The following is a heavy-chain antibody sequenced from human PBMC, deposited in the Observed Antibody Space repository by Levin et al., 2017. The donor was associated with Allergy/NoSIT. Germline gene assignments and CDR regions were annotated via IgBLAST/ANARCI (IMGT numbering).Heavy chain of an antibody. CDR3: AKRHCGGDCYTDSYYYYMDV. J-gene: IGHJ6*03. CDR1: GFIFRSFA. CDR2: ITGSGGST. V-gene: IGHV3-23*01. Sequence: LSLTCAASGFIFRSFAMNWVRQAPGKGLEWVSTITGSGGSTYYADSVKGRFTIPRDNSKNTLLLQMNRLRAEDTAIYYCAKRHCGGDCYTDSYYYYMDVWGKGTAVTVSS. D-gene: IGHD2-21*01.